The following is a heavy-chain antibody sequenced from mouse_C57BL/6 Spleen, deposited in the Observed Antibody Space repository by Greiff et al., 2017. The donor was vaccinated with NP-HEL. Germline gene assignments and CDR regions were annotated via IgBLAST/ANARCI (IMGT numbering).Heavy chain of an antibody. Sequence: EVKVEESEGGLVQPGSSMKLSCTASGFTFSDYYMAWVRQVPEKGLEWVANINYDGSSTYYLDSLKSRFIISRDNAKNILYLQMSSLKSEDTATYYCARERGYYGNYEGAMDYWGQGTSVTVSS. CDR1: GFTFSDYY. D-gene: IGHD2-1*01. CDR3: ARERGYYGNYEGAMDY. V-gene: IGHV5-16*01. J-gene: IGHJ4*01. CDR2: INYDGSST.